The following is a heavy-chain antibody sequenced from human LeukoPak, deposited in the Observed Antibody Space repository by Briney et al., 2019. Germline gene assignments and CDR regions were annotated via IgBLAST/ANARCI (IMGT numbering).Heavy chain of an antibody. Sequence: SETLSLTCTVSDYYISSGHYWGWIRQPPGKGLEWIGNIHHAGATYYNPSLKSRVTISVDTSKNQFSLKLNSVTAADTAVYYCARVIAVADHDAFDIWGQGTMVTVSS. CDR3: ARVIAVADHDAFDI. CDR1: DYYISSGHY. CDR2: IHHAGAT. D-gene: IGHD6-19*01. V-gene: IGHV4-38-2*02. J-gene: IGHJ3*02.